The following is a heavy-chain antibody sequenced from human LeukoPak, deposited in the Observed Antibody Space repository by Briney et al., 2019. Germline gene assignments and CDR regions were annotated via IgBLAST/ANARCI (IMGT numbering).Heavy chain of an antibody. V-gene: IGHV1-24*01. J-gene: IGHJ6*02. CDR3: ETGGTVVPAAIRAHYYYYGMDV. CDR1: GYTLTELS. CDR2: FDPEDGET. D-gene: IGHD2-2*02. Sequence: ASVTVSCTVSGYTLTELSMDWVRQAPGKGLEWVGGFDPEDGETICAQKFQGRVTMTEDTSTDTAYMELSSLRSEDAAVYYCETGGTVVPAAIRAHYYYYGMDVWGQGTTVTVSS.